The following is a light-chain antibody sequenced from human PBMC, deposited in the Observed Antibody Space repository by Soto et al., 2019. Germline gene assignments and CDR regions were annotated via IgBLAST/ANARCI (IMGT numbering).Light chain of an antibody. V-gene: IGKV1-12*01. CDR1: QGISSW. CDR3: QQANSFPYT. CDR2: AAS. Sequence: DIQMTQAPSSVSASVGDRVTITCRASQGISSWLAWYQHKPGKAPKLLIYAASSLQSGVPSRFSDSGSGTDFTLTISSLQPEDFATYYCQQANSFPYTFGQGTKVEIK. J-gene: IGKJ2*01.